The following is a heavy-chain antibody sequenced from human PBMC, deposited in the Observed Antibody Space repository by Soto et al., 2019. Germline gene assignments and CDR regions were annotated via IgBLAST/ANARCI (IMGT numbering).Heavy chain of an antibody. Sequence: QVQLVQSGAEVKNPGASVKVSCKTSGYTFTKYGVGLVRQAPGQGLEWMGWIRGSSGNANYEEKVQGRITLTTDTSTSTSYIELRSLRSDETPVYYCARERAGLGGEYEYWGQGTLVTVSS. J-gene: IGHJ4*02. D-gene: IGHD3-16*01. CDR2: IRGSSGNA. CDR3: ARERAGLGGEYEY. V-gene: IGHV1-18*01. CDR1: GYTFTKYG.